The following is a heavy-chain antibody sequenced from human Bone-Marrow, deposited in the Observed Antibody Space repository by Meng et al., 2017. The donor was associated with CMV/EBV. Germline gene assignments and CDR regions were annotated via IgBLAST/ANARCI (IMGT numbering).Heavy chain of an antibody. D-gene: IGHD2-15*01. J-gene: IGHJ3*02. V-gene: IGHV3-48*04. CDR2: TSISGSAT. Sequence: GGSLRLSCAASGFTFSSYSMNWVRQAPGKGLEWIAQTSISGSATYYADSVKGRFSISRDNARNSLYLQMNSLRVEDTAVYYCARDNNWYDALDMWGQGTMVTVSS. CDR3: ARDNNWYDALDM. CDR1: GFTFSSYS.